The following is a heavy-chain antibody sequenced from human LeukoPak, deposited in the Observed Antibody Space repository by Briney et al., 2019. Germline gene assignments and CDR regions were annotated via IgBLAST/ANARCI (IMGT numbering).Heavy chain of an antibody. D-gene: IGHD3-22*01. J-gene: IGHJ4*02. CDR1: GGTFSSYA. V-gene: IGHV1-24*01. CDR2: FDPEDGET. CDR3: ATNHYSSGYYFDY. Sequence: GASVKVSCKASGGTFSSYAISWVRQAPGKGLEWMGGFDPEDGETIYAQKFQGRVTMTEDTSTDTAYMELSSLRSEDTAVYYCATNHYSSGYYFDYWGQGTLVTVFS.